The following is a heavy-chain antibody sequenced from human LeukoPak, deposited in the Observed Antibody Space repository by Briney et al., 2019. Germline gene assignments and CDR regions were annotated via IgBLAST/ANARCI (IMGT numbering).Heavy chain of an antibody. J-gene: IGHJ4*02. CDR3: AREVYCSSTSCTQRYFDY. CDR2: INPSGGRT. V-gene: IGHV1-46*01. Sequence: ASVKVSCKASGYTFTSYYMHWVRQAPGQGLEWMGIINPSGGRTSYAQKFQGRVTMTRDTSTSTVYMELSSLRSEDTAVYYCAREVYCSSTSCTQRYFDYWGQGTLVTVSS. CDR1: GYTFTSYY. D-gene: IGHD2-2*01.